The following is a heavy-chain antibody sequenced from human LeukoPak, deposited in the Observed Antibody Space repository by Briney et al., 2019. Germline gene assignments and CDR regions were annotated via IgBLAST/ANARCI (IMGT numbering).Heavy chain of an antibody. CDR2: VYSSGST. V-gene: IGHV4-59*08. CDR3: ARHWWYGVSHFDY. CDR1: GDSISSYH. J-gene: IGHJ4*02. Sequence: SETLSLTCSVSGDSISSYHWSWIRQPPGKGLEWIGYVYSSGSTNYNPSLKSRVTISVDTSKNQFSLKLSSVTAADTAVYYCARHWWYGVSHFDYWGQGTLVTVSS. D-gene: IGHD2-15*01.